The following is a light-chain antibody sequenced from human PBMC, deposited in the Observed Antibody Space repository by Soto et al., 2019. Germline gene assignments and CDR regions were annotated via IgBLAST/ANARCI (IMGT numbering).Light chain of an antibody. CDR1: QTVTSNY. Sequence: IGLTQSPGTLSLSPGEEATLSCRASQTVTSNYLVWYQQRPGQAPRLLIYGASARATGIPDRFSGSGSGTDFTLTISRLEPEDFAVFYCQQYGSSPLTFGGGTKVDIK. J-gene: IGKJ4*01. V-gene: IGKV3-20*01. CDR3: QQYGSSPLT. CDR2: GAS.